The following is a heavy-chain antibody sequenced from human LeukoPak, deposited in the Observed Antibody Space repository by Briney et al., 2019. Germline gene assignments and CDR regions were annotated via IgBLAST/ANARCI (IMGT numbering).Heavy chain of an antibody. V-gene: IGHV3-74*01. CDR1: GFTFSNYW. CDR2: IEGSRTTI. D-gene: IGHD2-8*01. Sequence: GGSLRLSCTASGFTFSNYWMHWVRQVPGKGLVWVSRIEGSRTTINYADSVKGRFSISRDNAKSTLYLQMNSLRVEDTAIYYCARGPGSNGGACVGDYWGHGILVTVSS. CDR3: ARGPGSNGGACVGDY. J-gene: IGHJ4*01.